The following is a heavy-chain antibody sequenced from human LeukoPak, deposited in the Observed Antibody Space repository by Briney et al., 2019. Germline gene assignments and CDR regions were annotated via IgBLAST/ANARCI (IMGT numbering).Heavy chain of an antibody. V-gene: IGHV3-48*04. CDR3: ARNPAAAGTPADFDY. D-gene: IGHD6-13*01. J-gene: IGHJ4*02. Sequence: GGTLRLSCAASGFTFSSYGMSWVRQAPGKGLEWVSAISSSGSTIYYADSVKGRFTISRDNAKNSLYLQMNSLRAEDTAVYYCARNPAAAGTPADFDYWGQGTLVTVSS. CDR2: ISSSGSTI. CDR1: GFTFSSYG.